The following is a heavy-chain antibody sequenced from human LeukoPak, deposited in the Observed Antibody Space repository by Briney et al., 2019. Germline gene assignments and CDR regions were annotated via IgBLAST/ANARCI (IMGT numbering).Heavy chain of an antibody. Sequence: GGSLRLSCAASGFTFSSYAMSWVRQAPGKGLEWVSAISGSGGSTYYADSVKGRFTISRDNSKNTLYLQMNSLRAEDTAVYYCARALAVTGTGGFDPWGQGTLVTVSS. CDR3: ARALAVTGTGGFDP. V-gene: IGHV3-23*01. D-gene: IGHD6-19*01. CDR1: GFTFSSYA. CDR2: ISGSGGST. J-gene: IGHJ5*02.